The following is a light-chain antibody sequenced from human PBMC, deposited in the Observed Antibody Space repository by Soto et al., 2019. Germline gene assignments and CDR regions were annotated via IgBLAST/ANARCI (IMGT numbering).Light chain of an antibody. V-gene: IGLV2-23*02. Sequence: QSVLTQPASVSGSPGQSITISCTGTSSDVGSYNFVSWYQQHPGKAPKLMIYEVSKRPSGVSNRFSGSKSGNTASLTISGLQAEDEADYYCCSYAGSNNYVFGTGTKVTVL. J-gene: IGLJ1*01. CDR3: CSYAGSNNYV. CDR2: EVS. CDR1: SSDVGSYNF.